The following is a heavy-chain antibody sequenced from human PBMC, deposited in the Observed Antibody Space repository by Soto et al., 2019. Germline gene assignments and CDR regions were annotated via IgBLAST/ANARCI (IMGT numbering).Heavy chain of an antibody. CDR3: ASCFDSVVLYNGGHP. CDR1: GGSFSTTNW. V-gene: IGHV4-4*02. J-gene: IGHJ5*02. CDR2: ILHIGST. Sequence: VQLQESGPGLVKPSGTLSLTCTVSGGSFSTTNWWSWVRQSPGKGLEWVGEILHIGSTNYNPSLKSRPTISIDKSTNQFSLRLSCVTAAHTAVYDCASCFDSVVLYNGGHPWGQGTLVSVSS. D-gene: IGHD3-22*01.